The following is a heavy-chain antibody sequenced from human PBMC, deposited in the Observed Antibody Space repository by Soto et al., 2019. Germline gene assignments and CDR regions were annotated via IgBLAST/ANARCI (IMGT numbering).Heavy chain of an antibody. CDR1: GASISSYY. D-gene: IGHD2-15*01. Sequence: SETLSLTCTVSGASISSYYWSWIRQPPGKGLDLIGYIYYSWSINYNPSLKSRVTISVDTSKNRFSLKLSSVTAADTAVYYCAREAYCSGGSCYWFDPWGQGTLVTVSS. CDR3: AREAYCSGGSCYWFDP. CDR2: IYYSWSI. J-gene: IGHJ5*02. V-gene: IGHV4-59*01.